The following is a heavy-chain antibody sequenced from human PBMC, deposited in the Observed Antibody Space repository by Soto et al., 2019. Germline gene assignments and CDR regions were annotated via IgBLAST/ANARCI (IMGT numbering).Heavy chain of an antibody. D-gene: IGHD1-26*01. CDR1: GFPSSSNW. Sequence: EVQLVESGGGLVQPGGSLKLSCVASGFPSSSNWMHWVRQAPGKGLVWVSRINSDGSSRAYADSVKGRFTISRDNAKNTMYLQMNNLRAEETAVYYCARPWGYWGQGTLVTVSS. CDR3: ARPWGY. V-gene: IGHV3-74*03. CDR2: INSDGSSR. J-gene: IGHJ4*02.